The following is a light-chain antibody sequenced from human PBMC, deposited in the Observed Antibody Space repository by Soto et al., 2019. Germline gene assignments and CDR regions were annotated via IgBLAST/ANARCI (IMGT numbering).Light chain of an antibody. CDR2: DVS. CDR3: SSYTSSSTYV. CDR1: SSDVGGSNG. J-gene: IGLJ1*01. V-gene: IGLV2-18*02. Sequence: QSVLTQPPSVSGSPGQSVAISCTGTSSDVGGSNGVSWYQQPPGTAPKLMIYDVSNRPSGVPDRFSGSKSGNTASLTISGLQAEDESDYYCSSYTSSSTYVFGTGTKATVL.